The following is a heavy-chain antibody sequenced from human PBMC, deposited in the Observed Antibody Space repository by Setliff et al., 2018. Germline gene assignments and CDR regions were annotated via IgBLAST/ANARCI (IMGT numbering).Heavy chain of an antibody. V-gene: IGHV1-18*01. D-gene: IGHD3-22*01. CDR1: GYTFTDYG. CDR3: ARINFYVSSGYYYAPDY. CDR2: ISPYTGNT. Sequence: ASVKVSCKASGYTFTDYGISWVRQAPGQGLEWMGWISPYTGNTFYAPQFQGRVTMTIDTSTDTVYMELRSLKSDDTALYYCARINFYVSSGYYYAPDYWGQGTLVTVSS. J-gene: IGHJ4*02.